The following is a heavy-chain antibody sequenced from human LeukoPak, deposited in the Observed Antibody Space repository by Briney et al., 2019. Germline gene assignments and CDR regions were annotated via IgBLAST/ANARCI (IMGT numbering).Heavy chain of an antibody. Sequence: GGSLRLSCAASGLTFSNYGMHWVRQAPGKGLEWVAFIRYDGNKKYYADSVKGRFTISRDNAKNTLYLQMNSLRADDTAVYYCAKCLRDLLLSDDAFDIWGQGTMVTVSS. V-gene: IGHV3-30*02. J-gene: IGHJ3*02. CDR2: IRYDGNKK. CDR1: GLTFSNYG. D-gene: IGHD3-10*01. CDR3: AKCLRDLLLSDDAFDI.